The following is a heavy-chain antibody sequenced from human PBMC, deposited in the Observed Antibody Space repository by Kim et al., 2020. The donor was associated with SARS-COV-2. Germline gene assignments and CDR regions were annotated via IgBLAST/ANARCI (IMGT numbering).Heavy chain of an antibody. D-gene: IGHD6-19*01. CDR2: IYYSGST. J-gene: IGHJ4*02. Sequence: SETLSLTCTVSGGSISSYYWSWIRQPPGKGLEWIGYIYYSGSTNYNPSLKSRVTISVDTSKNQFSLKLSSVTAADTAVYYCARGGAHSSGWYGPIDYWGQGTLVTVSS. CDR1: GGSISSYY. V-gene: IGHV4-59*13. CDR3: ARGGAHSSGWYGPIDY.